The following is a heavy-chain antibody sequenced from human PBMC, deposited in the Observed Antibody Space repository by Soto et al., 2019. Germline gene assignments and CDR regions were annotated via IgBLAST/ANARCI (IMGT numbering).Heavy chain of an antibody. J-gene: IGHJ4*02. CDR2: IYYSGST. D-gene: IGHD6-6*01. V-gene: IGHV4-31*11. Sequence: PSETLSLTCAVSGGSTSSGGYYWSWIRQHPGKGLEWIGYIYYSGSTNYNPSLKSRVTISVDTSKNQFSLKLSSVTAADTAVYYCARGISIAARLLDYWGQGTLVTVSS. CDR3: ARGISIAARLLDY. CDR1: GGSTSSGGYY.